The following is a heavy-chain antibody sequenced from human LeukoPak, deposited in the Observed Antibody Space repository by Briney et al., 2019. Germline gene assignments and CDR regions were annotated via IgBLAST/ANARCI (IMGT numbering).Heavy chain of an antibody. V-gene: IGHV3-53*01. CDR1: GFTVSSNY. J-gene: IGHJ4*02. Sequence: GGPLRLSCAASGFTVSSNYMSWVRQAPGKGLEWVSVIYSGGSTYYADSVKGRFTISRDNSKNTLYLQMNSLRAEDTAVYYCARVTGLRYFENWGQGTLVTVSS. CDR2: IYSGGST. D-gene: IGHD3-9*01. CDR3: ARVTGLRYFEN.